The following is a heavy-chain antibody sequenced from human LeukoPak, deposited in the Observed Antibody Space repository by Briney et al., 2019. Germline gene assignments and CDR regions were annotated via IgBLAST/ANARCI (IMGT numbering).Heavy chain of an antibody. CDR3: ARRAGAYSHPYDY. CDR1: GFTVSSNS. V-gene: IGHV3-53*01. J-gene: IGHJ4*02. CDR2: IYSDNT. D-gene: IGHD4/OR15-4a*01. Sequence: GGSLRLSCTVSGFTVSSNSMSWVRQAPGKGLEWVSFIYSDNTHYSDSVKGRFTISRDNSKNTLYLQMNSLRAEDTAVYYCARRAGAYSHPYDYWGQGTLVIVSA.